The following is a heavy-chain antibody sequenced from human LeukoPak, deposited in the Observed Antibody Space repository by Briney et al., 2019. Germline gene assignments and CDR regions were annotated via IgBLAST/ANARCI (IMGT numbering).Heavy chain of an antibody. CDR1: GGTFSSYA. V-gene: IGHV1-69*01. J-gene: IGHJ5*02. CDR3: ARVPLGPPTANRFDP. D-gene: IGHD3-16*02. CDR2: IIPIFGTA. Sequence: GSSVKVSCKASGGTFSSYAISWVRQAPGQGLEWMGGIIPIFGTANYAQKFQGRVTITADESTSTAYMELSSLRSEDTAVYYCARVPLGPPTANRFDPWGQGTLVTVSS.